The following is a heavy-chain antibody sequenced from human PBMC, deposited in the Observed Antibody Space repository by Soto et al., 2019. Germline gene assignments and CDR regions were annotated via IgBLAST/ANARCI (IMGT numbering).Heavy chain of an antibody. CDR3: ARETYSSSSLYYGMDV. CDR1: GYTFTGYY. Sequence: QVQLVQSGAEVKKPGASVKVSCKASGYTFTGYYMHWVRQAPGQGLEWMGWINPNSGGTNYAQKFQGRVTMTRDTSISTAYMELSRLRSDDTAVYYCARETYSSSSLYYGMDVRGQGTTVTVSS. D-gene: IGHD6-6*01. J-gene: IGHJ6*02. V-gene: IGHV1-2*02. CDR2: INPNSGGT.